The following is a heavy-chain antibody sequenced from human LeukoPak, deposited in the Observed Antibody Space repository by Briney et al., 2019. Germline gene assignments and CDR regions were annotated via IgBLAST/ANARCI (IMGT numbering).Heavy chain of an antibody. CDR1: GGSFSGYY. D-gene: IGHD3-3*01. V-gene: IGHV4-34*01. Sequence: PSETLSLTCAVYGGSFSGYYWSWIRQPPGKGLEWIGEINHSGSTNYNPSHKSRVTISVDTSKNQFSLKLSSVAAADTAVYYCARGYGDFWSGSYGDWGQGTLVTVSS. J-gene: IGHJ4*02. CDR3: ARGYGDFWSGSYGD. CDR2: INHSGST.